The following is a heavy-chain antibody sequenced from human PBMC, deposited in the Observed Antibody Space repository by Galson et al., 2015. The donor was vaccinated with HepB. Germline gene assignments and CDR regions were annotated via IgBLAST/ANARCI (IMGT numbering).Heavy chain of an antibody. CDR1: GSSFPSYW. CDR3: ARHGWWGMDYYYGMDV. J-gene: IGHJ6*02. D-gene: IGHD2-15*01. Sequence: QSGAEVTKPGESLKISCTGSGSSFPSYWIGWVRQMPGEGLEWMGIIYPGDSDTRYSPSFQGQVTISADKSISTAYLQWSSLKASDTAMYYCARHGWWGMDYYYGMDVWGQGTTVTVSS. V-gene: IGHV5-51*01. CDR2: IYPGDSDT.